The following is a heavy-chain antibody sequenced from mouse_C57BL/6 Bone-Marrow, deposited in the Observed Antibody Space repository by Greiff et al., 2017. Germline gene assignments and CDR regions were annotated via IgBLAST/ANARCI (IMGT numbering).Heavy chain of an antibody. CDR3: ARGDY. Sequence: VQLQQSAPELVKPGASVKISCKASGYTFTDYYMNWVKQSHGKSLEWIGDINPNNGGTSYNQKFKGKATLTVDKSSSTAYMELRSLTSEDSAVYSCARGDYWAKAPLSQSPQ. CDR1: GYTFTDYY. CDR2: INPNNGGT. V-gene: IGHV1-26*01. J-gene: IGHJ2*01.